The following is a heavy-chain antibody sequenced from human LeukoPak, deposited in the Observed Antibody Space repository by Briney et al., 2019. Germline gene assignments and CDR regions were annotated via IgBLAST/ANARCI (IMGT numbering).Heavy chain of an antibody. D-gene: IGHD6-6*01. J-gene: IGHJ5*02. Sequence: SETLSLTCTVSGGSISSYYWSWIRQPPGKGLEWIGYIYYSGSTNYNPSLKSRVTISVDTSKNQFSLKLSSVTAADTAVYYCARVDEYSSFFDPWGQGTLVTVSP. CDR1: GGSISSYY. CDR2: IYYSGST. CDR3: ARVDEYSSFFDP. V-gene: IGHV4-59*01.